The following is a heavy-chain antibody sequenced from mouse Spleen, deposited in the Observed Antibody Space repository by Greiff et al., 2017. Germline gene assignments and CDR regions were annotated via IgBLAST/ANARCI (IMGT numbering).Heavy chain of an antibody. V-gene: IGHV1-87*01. J-gene: IGHJ4*01. Sequence: VQLQQSGAELARPGASVKLSCKASGYTFTSYWMQWVKQRPGQGLEWIGAIYPGDGDTRYTQKFKGKATLTADKSSSTAYMQLSSLASEDSAVYYCARKNYYGSSPHAMDYWGQGTSVTVSS. CDR1: GYTFTSYW. D-gene: IGHD1-1*01. CDR3: ARKNYYGSSPHAMDY. CDR2: IYPGDGDT.